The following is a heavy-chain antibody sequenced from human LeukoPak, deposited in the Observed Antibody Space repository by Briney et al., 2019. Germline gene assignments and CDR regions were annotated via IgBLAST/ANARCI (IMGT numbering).Heavy chain of an antibody. CDR2: INRSGST. D-gene: IGHD2-21*02. J-gene: IGHJ4*02. CDR1: GGSLSYYY. CDR3: ARGGFYCGDDCYVDY. V-gene: IGHV4-34*01. Sequence: SETLSLTCAVYGGSLSYYYWSWIRQPPEKGLEWIGEINRSGSTNYNPSLKSRVSVSVDTSKNQFSLKLSSVTAADAAVYYCARGGFYCGDDCYVDYWGQGTLVTVSS.